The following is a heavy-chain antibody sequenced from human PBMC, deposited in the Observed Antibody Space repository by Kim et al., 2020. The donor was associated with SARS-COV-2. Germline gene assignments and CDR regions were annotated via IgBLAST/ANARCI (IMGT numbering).Heavy chain of an antibody. Sequence: GGSLRLSCAASGFTFDDYAMHWVRQAPGKGLEWVSGISWNSGSIGYADSVKGRFTISRDNAKNSLYLQMNSLRAEDTALYYCAKDKGCELEAFDYWRQGTLVTVSS. D-gene: IGHD1-1*01. CDR1: GFTFDDYA. CDR3: AKDKGCELEAFDY. J-gene: IGHJ4*02. V-gene: IGHV3-9*01. CDR2: ISWNSGSI.